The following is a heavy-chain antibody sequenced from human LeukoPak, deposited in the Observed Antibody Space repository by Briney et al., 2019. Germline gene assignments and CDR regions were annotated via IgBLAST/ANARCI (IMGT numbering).Heavy chain of an antibody. CDR3: ARGLSSPGLDH. Sequence: GGSLRLSCAASGFTFSYYWMNWVRQAPGKGLEWVASIKGDGSEKYHVDSVKGRFTISRDNAKNSLYLQMNSLRAEDTAVFYCARGLSSPGLDHWGLGTLVTVSS. V-gene: IGHV3-7*05. CDR1: GFTFSYYW. CDR2: IKGDGSEK. D-gene: IGHD6-6*01. J-gene: IGHJ4*02.